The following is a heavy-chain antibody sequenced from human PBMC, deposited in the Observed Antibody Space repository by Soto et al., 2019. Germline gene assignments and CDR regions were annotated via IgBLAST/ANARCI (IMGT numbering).Heavy chain of an antibody. V-gene: IGHV3-30*18. Sequence: GGSLRLSCAASGFTFSSYGMHWVRQAPGKGLEWVAVISYDGSNKYYADSVKGRFTISRDNSKNTLYLQMNSLRAEDTAVYYCAKTIRGGYSSSPRIRYYYYMDVWGKGTTVTVSS. CDR3: AKTIRGGYSSSPRIRYYYYMDV. J-gene: IGHJ6*03. CDR2: ISYDGSNK. CDR1: GFTFSSYG. D-gene: IGHD6-6*01.